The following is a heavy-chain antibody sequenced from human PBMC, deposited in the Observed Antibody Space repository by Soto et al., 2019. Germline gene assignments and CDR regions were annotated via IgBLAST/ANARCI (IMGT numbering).Heavy chain of an antibody. CDR3: ATTRSGSYDVIDY. Sequence: LSLTCTVSGGSISSSSYYWGWIRQPPGKGLEWIGSIYYSGSTYYNPSLKSRVTISVDTSKNQFSLKLSSVTAADTAVYYCATTRSGSYDVIDYWGQGTLVTVSS. D-gene: IGHD1-26*01. CDR2: IYYSGST. J-gene: IGHJ4*02. CDR1: GGSISSSSYY. V-gene: IGHV4-39*01.